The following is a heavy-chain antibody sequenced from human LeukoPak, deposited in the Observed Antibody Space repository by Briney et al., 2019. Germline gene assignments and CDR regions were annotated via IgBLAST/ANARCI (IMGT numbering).Heavy chain of an antibody. V-gene: IGHV3-66*01. Sequence: GGSLRLSCAASGLPVSSNYMSWVRQAPGKGLEWVSLIYSDGRTTYADSVKGRFTISRDNSKNTLYLQMNSLRAEDTAVYYCAKGSLEGYCSSTSCFGYWGQGTLVTVSS. J-gene: IGHJ4*02. CDR1: GLPVSSNY. D-gene: IGHD2-2*01. CDR3: AKGSLEGYCSSTSCFGY. CDR2: IYSDGRT.